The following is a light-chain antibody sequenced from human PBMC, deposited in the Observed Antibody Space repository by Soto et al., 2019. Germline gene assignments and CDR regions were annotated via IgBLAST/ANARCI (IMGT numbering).Light chain of an antibody. CDR3: QQRSSWPRT. CDR1: QSVSSY. Sequence: EIVLTQSPATLSLSPGERATLSCRASQSVSSYLAWYQQKPGQVPRLVIYDASNRATGIPGRFSGSGSGTDFTLTISSLEPEDFGVYYCQQRSSWPRTFGQGTQVDIK. J-gene: IGKJ1*01. V-gene: IGKV3-11*01. CDR2: DAS.